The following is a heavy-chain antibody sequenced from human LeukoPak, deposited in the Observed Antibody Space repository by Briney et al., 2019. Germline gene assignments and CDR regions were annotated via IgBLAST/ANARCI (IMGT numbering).Heavy chain of an antibody. V-gene: IGHV3-48*04. Sequence: GGSLRLSCAASGFTFTNYAMTWVRQAPGKGLEWVSYISSSGSTIYYADSVKGRFTISRDNAKNSLYLQMNSLRAEDTAVYYCARSLGYYYDSSGYYGYWGQGTLVTVSS. CDR1: GFTFTNYA. J-gene: IGHJ4*02. D-gene: IGHD3-22*01. CDR3: ARSLGYYYDSSGYYGY. CDR2: ISSSGSTI.